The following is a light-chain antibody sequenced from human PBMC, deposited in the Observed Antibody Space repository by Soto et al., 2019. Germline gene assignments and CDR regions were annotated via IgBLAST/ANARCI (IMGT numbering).Light chain of an antibody. CDR1: SSDVGSHKL. J-gene: IGLJ1*01. Sequence: QSALTQPASVSGSPGQSITISCTGTSSDVGSHKLVSWYQQYLGKAPKLIIFEASKRPSGVSNRFSGSKSGSTASLTISGLQAEDEADYYCCSNAGGSTYVFGTGTKV. CDR2: EAS. CDR3: CSNAGGSTYV. V-gene: IGLV2-23*01.